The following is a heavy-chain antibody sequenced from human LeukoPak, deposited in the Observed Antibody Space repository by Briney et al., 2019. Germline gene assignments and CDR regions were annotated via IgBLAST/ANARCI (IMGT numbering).Heavy chain of an antibody. D-gene: IGHD4-17*01. CDR3: ARGVHGDYRWYFDL. J-gene: IGHJ2*01. CDR2: IYYSGST. V-gene: IGHV4-59*01. Sequence: PSETLSLTCTVSGGSISSYYWSWIRQPPGKGLEWIGYIYYSGSTNHNPSLKSRVTISVDTSKNKFSLKLSAVTAADTAVYYCARGVHGDYRWYFDLWGRGTLVTVSS. CDR1: GGSISSYY.